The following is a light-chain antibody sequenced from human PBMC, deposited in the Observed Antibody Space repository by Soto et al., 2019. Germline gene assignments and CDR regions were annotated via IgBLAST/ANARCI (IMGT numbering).Light chain of an antibody. Sequence: QSALTQPASVSGSPGQSITISCTGTSSDVGGYNYVSWYQQHPAKDPKLMIYEVSNRPSGVSHRFSGSKSGNTASLTISGLQAEDEADYYCFSYTTSSTLVFGGGTKVTVL. CDR3: FSYTTSSTLV. J-gene: IGLJ3*02. V-gene: IGLV2-14*01. CDR2: EVS. CDR1: SSDVGGYNY.